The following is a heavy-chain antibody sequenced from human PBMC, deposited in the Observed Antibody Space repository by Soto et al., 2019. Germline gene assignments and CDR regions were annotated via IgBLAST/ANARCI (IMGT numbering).Heavy chain of an antibody. D-gene: IGHD3-10*01. CDR2: IKQDGSEK. V-gene: IGHV3-7*01. CDR1: GFTFSSYW. J-gene: IGHJ6*02. Sequence: GGSLRLSCAASGFTFSSYWMSWVRQAPGKGLEWVANIKQDGSEKYYVDSVKGRFTISRDNAKNSLYLQMNSLRAEDTAVYYCARQPYYYGSGSYYGYYYGMDVWGQGTTVTSP. CDR3: ARQPYYYGSGSYYGYYYGMDV.